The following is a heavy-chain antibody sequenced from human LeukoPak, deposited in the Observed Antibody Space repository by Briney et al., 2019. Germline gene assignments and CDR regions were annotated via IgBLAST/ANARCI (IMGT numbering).Heavy chain of an antibody. CDR1: GGSISSDSYY. CDR2: VKYSGST. J-gene: IGHJ3*02. V-gene: IGHV4-39*01. Sequence: SETLSLTCTVSGGSISSDSYYWGWIRQPPGKGLEWIGSVKYSGSTYYNPSLKSRVIISVDTSKNQVFLKLSSVTAADTAVFYCARHPDSGIYLSRAFDIWGQGTMVTVSS. CDR3: ARHPDSGIYLSRAFDI. D-gene: IGHD1-26*01.